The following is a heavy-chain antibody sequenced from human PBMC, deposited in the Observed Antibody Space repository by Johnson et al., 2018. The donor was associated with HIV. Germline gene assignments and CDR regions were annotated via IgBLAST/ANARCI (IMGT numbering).Heavy chain of an antibody. J-gene: IGHJ3*01. CDR2: ISSSGSTK. CDR3: AKDQGGTYNLGAFDS. Sequence: QVQVVESGGGLVKPGGSLRLSCAASGFTFSDYYMSWIRQAPGKGLEWVSYISSSGSTKYYTDSVKGRFTISRDNSKNTLHLQMNSLRPEDTALYYCAKDQGGTYNLGAFDSWGQGTMVTVSS. V-gene: IGHV3-11*04. CDR1: GFTFSDYY. D-gene: IGHD1-14*01.